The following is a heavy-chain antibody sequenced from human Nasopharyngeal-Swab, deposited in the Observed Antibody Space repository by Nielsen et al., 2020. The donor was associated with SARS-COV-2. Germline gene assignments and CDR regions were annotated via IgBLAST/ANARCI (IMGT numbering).Heavy chain of an antibody. V-gene: IGHV4-34*01. D-gene: IGHD6-13*01. J-gene: IGHJ6*02. CDR3: ARSIAAAGTSSGYYGMDV. Sequence: IRQPPGKGLEWIGEIKHRGSTNYNPSLKSRVTISVDTSKNQFSLKLSSVTAADTAVYYCARSIAAAGTSSGYYGMDVWGQGTTVTVSS. CDR2: IKHRGST.